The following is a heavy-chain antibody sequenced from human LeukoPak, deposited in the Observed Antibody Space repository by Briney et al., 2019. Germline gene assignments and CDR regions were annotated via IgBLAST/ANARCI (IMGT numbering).Heavy chain of an antibody. D-gene: IGHD6-19*01. V-gene: IGHV3-7*03. CDR1: GFTFSSYW. CDR2: IKKDGSER. Sequence: GGSLRLSCAASGFTFSSYWMNWVRQVPGKGLEWVANIKKDGSERYYVDSEKGRFTISRDNAKNSLYLQMDSLRAEDTAVYYCAGGSGWLIDYWGQGTLVTVSS. J-gene: IGHJ4*02. CDR3: AGGSGWLIDY.